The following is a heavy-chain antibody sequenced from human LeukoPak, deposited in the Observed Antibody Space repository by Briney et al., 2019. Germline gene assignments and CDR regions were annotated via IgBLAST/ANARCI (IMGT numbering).Heavy chain of an antibody. J-gene: IGHJ4*02. D-gene: IGHD3-22*01. Sequence: ASVKVSCKASGGTFSSYAISWVRQAPGQGLEWMGGIIPIFGTANYAQKFQGRVTITADESTSTAYMELSSLRSEDTAVYYCASLQHYYDSSGYYYPPSDYWGQGTLVTVSS. CDR2: IIPIFGTA. CDR1: GGTFSSYA. CDR3: ASLQHYYDSSGYYYPPSDY. V-gene: IGHV1-69*13.